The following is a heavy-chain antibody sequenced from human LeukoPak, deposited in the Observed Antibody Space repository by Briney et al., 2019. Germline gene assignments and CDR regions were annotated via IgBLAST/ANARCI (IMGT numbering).Heavy chain of an antibody. CDR2: IIPIFGTA. CDR3: AREGGSNDPLDY. J-gene: IGHJ4*02. D-gene: IGHD1-26*01. V-gene: IGHV1-69*06. Sequence: GSSVKVSCKASGGTFSSYAISWVRQAPGQGLEWMGGIIPIFGTANYAQKFQGRVTITADKSTSTAYMELSSLRSEDTAVYCCAREGGSNDPLDYWGQGTLVTVSS. CDR1: GGTFSSYA.